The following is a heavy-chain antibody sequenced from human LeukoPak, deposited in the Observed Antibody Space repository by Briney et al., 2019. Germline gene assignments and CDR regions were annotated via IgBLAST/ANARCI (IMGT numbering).Heavy chain of an antibody. CDR2: IIPIFGTA. D-gene: IGHD3-22*01. CDR1: GYTFTSYA. CDR3: ARFPGYYDSSGYYYEGWFDP. J-gene: IGHJ5*02. V-gene: IGHV1-69*13. Sequence: SVKVSCKASGYTFTSYAMNWVRQAPGQGLEWMGGIIPIFGTANYAQKFQGRVTITADESTSTAYMELSSLRSEDTAVYYCARFPGYYDSSGYYYEGWFDPWGQGTLVTVSS.